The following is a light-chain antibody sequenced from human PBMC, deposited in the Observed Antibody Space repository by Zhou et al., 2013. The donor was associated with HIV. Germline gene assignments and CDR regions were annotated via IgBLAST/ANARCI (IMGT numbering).Light chain of an antibody. CDR1: QSVSSN. J-gene: IGKJ4*01. CDR3: QQYNSWPPLT. CDR2: DAS. Sequence: EIVMTQSPATLSVSPGERAILSCRASQSVSSNLAWYQQKPGQAPRLLIHDASTRATGIPARFSGSGSGTEFTLTITSLQSDDFATYYCQQYNSWPPLTFGGGTKVEI. V-gene: IGKV3-15*01.